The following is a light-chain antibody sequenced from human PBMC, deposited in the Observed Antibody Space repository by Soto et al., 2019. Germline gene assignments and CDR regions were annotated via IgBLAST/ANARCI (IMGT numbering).Light chain of an antibody. J-gene: IGLJ1*01. V-gene: IGLV2-14*01. Sequence: QSALTQPASVSGSPGQSITISCTGTSSDVGTYNYVSWYQQHPGKAPKLIIYEVSNRPSGVSNRFSGSKSGNTASLTISGLQAEDEADYYCSSYTSSTNYGFGAGTKLTVL. CDR3: SSYTSSTNYG. CDR1: SSDVGTYNY. CDR2: EVS.